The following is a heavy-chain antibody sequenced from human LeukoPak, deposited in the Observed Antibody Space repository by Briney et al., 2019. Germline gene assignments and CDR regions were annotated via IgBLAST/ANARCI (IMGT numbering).Heavy chain of an antibody. Sequence: SETLSLTCTASGGSINNYYWSWIRQPAGKGLEWIGRIYTRGSTNYNPSLKSRVTMSVDTSKNQFSLKLSSVTAADTAVYYCARGRYCSADICSGGDAFDIWGQGTMVSVSS. CDR2: IYTRGST. V-gene: IGHV4-4*07. CDR1: GGSINNYY. CDR3: ARGRYCSADICSGGDAFDI. D-gene: IGHD2-15*01. J-gene: IGHJ3*02.